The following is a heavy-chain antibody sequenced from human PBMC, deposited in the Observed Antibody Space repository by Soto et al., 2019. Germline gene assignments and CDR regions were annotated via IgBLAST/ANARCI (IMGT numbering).Heavy chain of an antibody. J-gene: IGHJ5*02. V-gene: IGHV3-23*01. Sequence: GGPLRLSCTAPGFPFRRYAMTWVRQAPGKGLEWVSSIHGSAGGAYYSDSVKGRFTVSRADSQKTLFLQMTSLRVDDTAIYYCAKDAVSANGEWDWFDPWGQGILVTVSS. CDR1: GFPFRRYA. D-gene: IGHD2-21*02. CDR3: AKDAVSANGEWDWFDP. CDR2: IHGSAGGA.